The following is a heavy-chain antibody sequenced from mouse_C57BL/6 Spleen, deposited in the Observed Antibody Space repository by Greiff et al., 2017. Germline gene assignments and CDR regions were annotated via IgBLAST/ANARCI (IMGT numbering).Heavy chain of an antibody. CDR2: IDPSDSYT. Sequence: QVQLQQPGAELVKPGASVKLSCKASGYTFTSYWMQWVKQRPGQGLEWIGEIDPSDSYTNYNQKFKGKATLTVDTSSSTAYMQRSSLTSEDSAVYYCARKGGYYAAMDYWGQGTSVTVSS. CDR1: GYTFTSYW. V-gene: IGHV1-50*01. J-gene: IGHJ4*01. CDR3: ARKGGYYAAMDY. D-gene: IGHD2-3*01.